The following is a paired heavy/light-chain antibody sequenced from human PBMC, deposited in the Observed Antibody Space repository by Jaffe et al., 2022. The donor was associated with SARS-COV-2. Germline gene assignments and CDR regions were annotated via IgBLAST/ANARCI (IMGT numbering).Light chain of an antibody. CDR1: QSLLHSNGYNY. V-gene: IGKV2-28*01. J-gene: IGKJ3*01. Sequence: DIVMTQSPLSLPVTPGEPASISCRSSQSLLHSNGYNYLDWYLQKPGQSPQLLIYLGSNRASGVPDRFSGSGSGTDFTLKISRVEAEDVGVYYCMQALQTPPTFGPGTKVDIK. CDR2: LGS. CDR3: MQALQTPPT.
Heavy chain of an antibody. V-gene: IGHV3-74*01. D-gene: IGHD2-15*01. J-gene: IGHJ6*02. Sequence: EVQLVESGGGLVQPGGSLRLSCAASGFTFSSYWMHWVRQAPGKGLVWVSRINSDGSSTSYADSVKGRFTISRDNAKNTLYLQMNSLRAEDTAVYYCARVPAGYCSGGSCGSYYYYYGMDVWGQGTTVTVSS. CDR1: GFTFSSYW. CDR3: ARVPAGYCSGGSCGSYYYYYGMDV. CDR2: INSDGSST.